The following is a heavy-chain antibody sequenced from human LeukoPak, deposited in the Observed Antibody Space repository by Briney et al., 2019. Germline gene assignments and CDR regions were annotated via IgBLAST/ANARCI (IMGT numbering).Heavy chain of an antibody. CDR1: GFTFSSYE. CDR3: ASEVLRSGYYSPRYYGMDV. J-gene: IGHJ6*02. Sequence: PGGSLRLSCAASGFTFSSYEMNWVRQAPGKGLEWVSYISSSGSTIYYADSVKGRFTISRDNAKNSLYLQMNSLRAEDTAVYYCASEVLRSGYYSPRYYGMDVWGQGTTVTVSS. V-gene: IGHV3-48*03. CDR2: ISSSGSTI. D-gene: IGHD3-22*01.